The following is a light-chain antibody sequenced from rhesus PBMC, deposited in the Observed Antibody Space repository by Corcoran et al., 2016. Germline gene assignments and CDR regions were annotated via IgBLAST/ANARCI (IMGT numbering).Light chain of an antibody. CDR2: EAS. V-gene: IGKV1-25*01. J-gene: IGKJ2*01. CDR3: QHYYSTPYS. CDR1: QGITND. Sequence: DIQMTQSPSSLSASVGDRVTITCRASQGITNDLSWYQQKPGETLKLLFNEASILQSGSPSRFSGSGSGTDFTLTISSLQPEDFATDYCQHYYSTPYSFGQGTKVEIK.